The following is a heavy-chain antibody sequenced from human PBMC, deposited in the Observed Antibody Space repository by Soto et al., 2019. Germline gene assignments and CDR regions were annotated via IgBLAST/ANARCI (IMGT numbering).Heavy chain of an antibody. D-gene: IGHD4-17*01. J-gene: IGHJ5*02. CDR2: VSSTEST. CDR1: GASITQYY. Sequence: PSETLSLTCTVSGASITQYYWNWIRQSPGKGLEWIVSVSSTESTVYNPSLTSRVTISLDTSKNQFYMTLNSVTAADTAVYYCARETYGDYVGYFDPWGQGIQVT. CDR3: ARETYGDYVGYFDP. V-gene: IGHV4-59*01.